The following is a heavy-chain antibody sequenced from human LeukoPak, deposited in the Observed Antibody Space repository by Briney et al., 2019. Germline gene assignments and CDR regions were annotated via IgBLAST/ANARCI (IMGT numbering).Heavy chain of an antibody. Sequence: SQALSLTCTVSGGSISSGGYNWSWLRQHPGKGLERVGNSYYNWSTYYNPSLQSRVTISVDKSKNQFSLELSSVTAADTAVYYCAREPILGPAGFDYWGQGTLVTVSS. V-gene: IGHV4-31*03. CDR1: GGSISSGGYN. CDR3: AREPILGPAGFDY. CDR2: SYYNWST. J-gene: IGHJ4*02. D-gene: IGHD2-15*01.